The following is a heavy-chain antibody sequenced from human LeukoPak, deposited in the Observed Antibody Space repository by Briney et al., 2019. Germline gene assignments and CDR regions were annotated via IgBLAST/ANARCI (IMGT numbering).Heavy chain of an antibody. CDR1: GFTFSTYS. CDR2: ISSSSSTI. CDR3: ARDPRRYCSGGSCDTGLDY. J-gene: IGHJ4*02. D-gene: IGHD2-15*01. Sequence: GGSLRLSCAASGFTFSTYSMNWVRQAPGKGLEWVSYISSSSSTIYYADSVKGRFTISRDNAKNSLYLQMNSLRAEDTAVYYCARDPRRYCSGGSCDTGLDYWGQGTLVTVSS. V-gene: IGHV3-48*04.